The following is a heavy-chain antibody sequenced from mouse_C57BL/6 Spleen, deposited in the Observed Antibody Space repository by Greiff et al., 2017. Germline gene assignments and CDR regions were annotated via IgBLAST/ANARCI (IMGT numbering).Heavy chain of an antibody. D-gene: IGHD3-2*02. V-gene: IGHV1-61*01. Sequence: QVQLQQPGAELVRPGSSVKLSCKASGYTFTSYWMDWVKQRPGQGLEWIGNIYPSDSETHYNQKFKDKATLTVDKSSSTAYMQLSSLTSEDSAVYYCAKGGQLRLQSWFAYWGQGTLVTVSA. J-gene: IGHJ3*01. CDR1: GYTFTSYW. CDR3: AKGGQLRLQSWFAY. CDR2: IYPSDSET.